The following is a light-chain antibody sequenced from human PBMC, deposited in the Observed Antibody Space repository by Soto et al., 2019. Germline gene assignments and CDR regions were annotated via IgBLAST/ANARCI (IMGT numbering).Light chain of an antibody. J-gene: IGLJ1*01. Sequence: QSVLTQPASASVTPGQRVTISCSGSTSNIGRSTVSWYQQFPGAAPKLLIYSNTQRPLGVPVRFSGSKSDTSASLAISGLQSEDEADYYCATWNDGVFVFGIGTKVTVL. V-gene: IGLV1-44*01. CDR3: ATWNDGVFV. CDR2: SNT. CDR1: TSNIGRST.